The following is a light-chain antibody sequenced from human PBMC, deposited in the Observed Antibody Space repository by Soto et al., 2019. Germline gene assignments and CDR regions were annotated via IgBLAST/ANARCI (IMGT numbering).Light chain of an antibody. CDR1: KLGNKY. V-gene: IGLV3-1*01. Sequence: SYELTQPPSVSVSPGQTASITCSGHKLGNKYACWYQRKPGQSPVLVIYQDTKRPSGIPERFSGSNSGNTATLTISRTQAMDEADYYCQAWDSSTVVFGGGTKLTVL. CDR3: QAWDSSTVV. J-gene: IGLJ2*01. CDR2: QDT.